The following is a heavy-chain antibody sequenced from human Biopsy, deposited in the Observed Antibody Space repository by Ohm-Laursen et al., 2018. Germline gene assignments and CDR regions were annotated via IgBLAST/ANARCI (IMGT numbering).Heavy chain of an antibody. V-gene: IGHV1-8*01. D-gene: IGHD6-6*01. CDR3: ARGYSRRVSIFEASIYWFDT. CDR2: MIPSSGKT. Sequence: SSVKASCKASGYCFSTYDVNWVRQARGQGLEWMGWMIPSSGKTVYAQRFQGRVTLTMNTSISTAYMELSGLRSEDTAVYFCARGYSRRVSIFEASIYWFDTWGQGTLVTVSS. J-gene: IGHJ5*02. CDR1: GYCFSTYD.